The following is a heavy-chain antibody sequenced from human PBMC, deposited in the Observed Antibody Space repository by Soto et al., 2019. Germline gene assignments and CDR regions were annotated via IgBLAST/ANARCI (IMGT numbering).Heavy chain of an antibody. Sequence: PGGSLRLSCAASGFTFSSYAMSWVRQAPGRGLEWVSSVIGSGDFTYYAASVKGRFTISRDNSKNTLYLQMNSLRAEDTAVYYCAGGYYFDFWGQGTLVTVSS. CDR3: AGGYYFDF. D-gene: IGHD3-10*01. V-gene: IGHV3-23*01. CDR1: GFTFSSYA. CDR2: VIGSGDFT. J-gene: IGHJ4*02.